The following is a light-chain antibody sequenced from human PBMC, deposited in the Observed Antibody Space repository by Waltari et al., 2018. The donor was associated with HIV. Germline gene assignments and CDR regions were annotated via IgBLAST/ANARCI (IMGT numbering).Light chain of an antibody. CDR2: DAS. CDR1: QSVNTA. V-gene: IGKV3-11*01. Sequence: EVVLTQSPATLSLSPGERATLSCRASQSVNTALAWYQQKPGQAPRLLMSDASKRATSIAARFGGSGSGTDFTLTISSLEPEDFAVYYCQQHSTWPRTFGGGTKVELK. CDR3: QQHSTWPRT. J-gene: IGKJ4*02.